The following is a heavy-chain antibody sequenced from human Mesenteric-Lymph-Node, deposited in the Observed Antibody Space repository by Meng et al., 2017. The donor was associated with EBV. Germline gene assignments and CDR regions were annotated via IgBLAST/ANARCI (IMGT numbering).Heavy chain of an antibody. V-gene: IGHV4-34*01. J-gene: IGHJ5*02. CDR1: GGSLSGYY. CDR3: ARDRHFDP. CDR2: INHGGST. Sequence: QVQLQQWGAGLLKPSETRSLHCGVYGGSLSGYYWNWIRQPPGKGLEWIGDINHGGSTSYNPSLKSRVTISVDTSKNEFSLKMTSVTAADTAVYYCARDRHFDPWGQGTLVTVSS.